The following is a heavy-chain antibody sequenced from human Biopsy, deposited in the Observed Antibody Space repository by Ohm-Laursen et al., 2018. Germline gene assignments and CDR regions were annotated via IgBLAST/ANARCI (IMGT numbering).Heavy chain of an antibody. V-gene: IGHV4-59*01. Sequence: TLSLTCTVSGDSISSYYWSWIRQPPGKGLQWIGYVYCTGSTDYNPSLQSRVTISVDTSKNHFSLRLRSVTPADTAIYYCARDRGYYSDRTVPGYFDLWGRGTLVTVSS. CDR3: ARDRGYYSDRTVPGYFDL. J-gene: IGHJ2*01. CDR1: GDSISSYY. D-gene: IGHD3-22*01. CDR2: VYCTGST.